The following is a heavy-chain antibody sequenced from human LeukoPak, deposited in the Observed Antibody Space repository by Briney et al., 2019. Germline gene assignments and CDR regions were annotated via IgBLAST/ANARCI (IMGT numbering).Heavy chain of an antibody. CDR2: INPNSGGT. D-gene: IGHD3-9*01. Sequence: ASVKVSCKASGYTFTGYYMHWVRQAPGQGLEWMGWINPNSGGTNYAQKFQGRVTMTRDTSISTAYMELSRLRSDDTAVYYCARTRSYYDILSALDYWGQGTLVTVSS. CDR3: ARTRSYYDILSALDY. V-gene: IGHV1-2*02. CDR1: GYTFTGYY. J-gene: IGHJ4*02.